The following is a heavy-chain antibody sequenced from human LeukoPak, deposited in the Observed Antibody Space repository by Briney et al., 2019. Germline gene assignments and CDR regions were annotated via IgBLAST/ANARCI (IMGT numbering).Heavy chain of an antibody. CDR3: ARVQYCSSTSCYAILDY. CDR2: INPNSGGT. CDR1: GYTFTGYY. J-gene: IGHJ4*02. V-gene: IGHV1-2*02. D-gene: IGHD2-2*01. Sequence: GASVKVSCEASGYTFTGYYMHWVRQAPGQGLEWMGWINPNSGGTNYAQKFQGRVTMTRDTSISTAYMELSRLRSDDTAVYYCARVQYCSSTSCYAILDYWGQGTLVTVSS.